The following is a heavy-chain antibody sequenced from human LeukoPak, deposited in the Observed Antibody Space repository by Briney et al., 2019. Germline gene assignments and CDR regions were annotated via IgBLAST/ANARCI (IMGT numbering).Heavy chain of an antibody. V-gene: IGHV3-23*01. CDR2: ISGGGGST. Sequence: GGSLRLSCAASGFSFSSYAMSWVRQTPGKGLEWVSVISGGGGSTYYADSVKGRFTISRDNSKNTLYLQMNSLRAEDTAVYYCAKDDRYYYASSGYYQTWGQGTLVTVSS. CDR1: GFSFSSYA. D-gene: IGHD3-22*01. CDR3: AKDDRYYYASSGYYQT. J-gene: IGHJ5*02.